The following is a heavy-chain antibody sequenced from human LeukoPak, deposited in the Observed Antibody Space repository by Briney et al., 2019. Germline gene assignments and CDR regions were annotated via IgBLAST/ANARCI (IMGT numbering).Heavy chain of an antibody. J-gene: IGHJ4*02. CDR2: INPSGGST. CDR3: ARVGVKGDTAMASYYFDY. CDR1: GYTFTGYY. D-gene: IGHD5-18*01. Sequence: ASVKVSCKASGYTFTGYYMHWVRQAPGQGLEWMGIINPSGGSTSYAQKFQGRVTMTRDTSTSTVYMELSSLRSEDTAVYYCARVGVKGDTAMASYYFDYWGQGTLVTVSS. V-gene: IGHV1-46*01.